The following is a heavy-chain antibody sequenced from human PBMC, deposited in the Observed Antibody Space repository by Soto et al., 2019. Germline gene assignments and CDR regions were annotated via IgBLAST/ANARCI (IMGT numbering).Heavy chain of an antibody. CDR1: GGSISSSSYY. CDR2: IYYSGST. D-gene: IGHD6-13*01. CDR3: ISIAAAGPKNYFDY. J-gene: IGHJ4*02. V-gene: IGHV4-39*01. Sequence: SETLSLTCTVSGGSISSSSYYWGWIRQPPGKGLEWIGGIYYSGSTYYNPSLKSRVTISVDKSKNQFSLKLSSVTAADTAVYYCISIAAAGPKNYFDYWGQGTLVTVSS.